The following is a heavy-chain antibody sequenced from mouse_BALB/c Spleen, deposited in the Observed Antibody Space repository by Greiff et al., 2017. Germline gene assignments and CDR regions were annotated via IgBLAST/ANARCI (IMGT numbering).Heavy chain of an antibody. Sequence: QVQLQQSGAELAKPGASVKMSCKASGYTFTSYWLHWVKQRPGQGLEWIGYINPSTGYTEYNQKFKDKATLTADKSSSTAYMQLSSLTSEDSAVYYCARSITTVNYAMDDWGQGTSVTVSS. CDR3: ARSITTVNYAMDD. V-gene: IGHV1-7*01. CDR2: INPSTGYT. J-gene: IGHJ4*01. CDR1: GYTFTSYW. D-gene: IGHD1-1*01.